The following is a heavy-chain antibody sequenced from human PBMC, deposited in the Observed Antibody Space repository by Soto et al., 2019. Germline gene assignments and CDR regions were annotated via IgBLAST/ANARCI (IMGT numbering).Heavy chain of an antibody. Sequence: QVQLVQSGAEVKKPGSSVKVSCKASGGTFSSYAISWVRQARGQGLECMGGIIPISGTANYAQKFQGRVTIPADESTSTAYMERSSLRSEDTAVYYCARSQGSSTSLEIYYYYYYGMDVWGQGTTVTVSS. CDR1: GGTFSSYA. CDR2: IIPISGTA. J-gene: IGHJ6*02. V-gene: IGHV1-69*01. D-gene: IGHD2-2*01. CDR3: ARSQGSSTSLEIYYYYYYGMDV.